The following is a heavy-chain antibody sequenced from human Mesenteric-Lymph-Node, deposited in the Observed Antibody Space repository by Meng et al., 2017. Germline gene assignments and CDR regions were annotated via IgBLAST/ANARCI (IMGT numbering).Heavy chain of an antibody. CDR2: INGGNDNT. Sequence: QVQLVQAGAEVKKPGASWKVSCKASGYTFTGYAIHWVRQAPGQRLEWMGWINGGNDNTKYSQKFQGRVTITVDTSATTAYMDLSSLRSEDTAVYYCATEINIGLGYWGQGTLVTVSS. CDR3: ATEINIGLGY. D-gene: IGHD7-27*01. J-gene: IGHJ4*02. CDR1: GYTFTGYA. V-gene: IGHV1-3*01.